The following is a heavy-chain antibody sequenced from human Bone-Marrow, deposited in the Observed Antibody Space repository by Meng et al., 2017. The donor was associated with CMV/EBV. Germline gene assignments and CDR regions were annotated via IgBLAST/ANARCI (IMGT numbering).Heavy chain of an antibody. V-gene: IGHV2-5*02. CDR3: AHRPTEGLFDY. Sequence: QIPVKESGPTLVKPTQTLTLTCTFAGFSLSTSGVGVGWIRQPPGKALEWLALIYWDGDKRYSPSLKSRLTITKDTSNNQVVLTMTNMGPVDTATYFCAHRPTEGLFDYWGQGTVVTVSS. J-gene: IGHJ4*02. CDR2: IYWDGDK. CDR1: GFSLSTSGVG.